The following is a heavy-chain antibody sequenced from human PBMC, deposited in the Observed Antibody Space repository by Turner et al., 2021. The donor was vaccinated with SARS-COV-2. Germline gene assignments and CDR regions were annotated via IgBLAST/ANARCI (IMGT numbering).Heavy chain of an antibody. CDR1: GFTFSTYE. V-gene: IGHV3-48*03. CDR3: ARDYRWQLRGGAFDY. CDR2: ISASGSPI. Sequence: EVQLVESGGGLVQPGGPLRLSCAASGFTFSTYELNWVRQAPGKGLEWVSCISASGSPIYYADSVKGRFTISRDNAKNSLYLQMNSLRADDTALYYCARDYRWQLRGGAFDYWGQGTLVTVS. J-gene: IGHJ4*02. D-gene: IGHD2-8*02.